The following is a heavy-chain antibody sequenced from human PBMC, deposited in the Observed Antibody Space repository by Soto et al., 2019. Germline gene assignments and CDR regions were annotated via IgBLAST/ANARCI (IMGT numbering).Heavy chain of an antibody. J-gene: IGHJ6*02. CDR3: ARFSGGSYNTYYFYYGMDV. D-gene: IGHD2-15*01. V-gene: IGHV1-18*01. Sequence: QVQLVQSGAEVKKPGASVKVSCKASGYTFTSYGISWVRQAPGQGLDWMGWISAYNGNTKYAQDLQGRVIMTTDTSTSTAYMELRSLRSDDTAVYYCARFSGGSYNTYYFYYGMDVWGQGTTVTVSS. CDR2: ISAYNGNT. CDR1: GYTFTSYG.